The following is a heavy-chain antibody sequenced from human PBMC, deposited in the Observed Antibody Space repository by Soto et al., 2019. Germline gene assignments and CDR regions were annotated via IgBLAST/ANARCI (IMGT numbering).Heavy chain of an antibody. CDR1: GGTFSSYA. V-gene: IGHV1-69*01. Sequence: QVQLVQSGAEVKEPGSSVKVSCKASGGTFSSYAISWVRQAPGQGLEWMGGIIPIFGTANYAQKFQGRVTITADESTSTAYMELSSLRSEDTAVYYCARGLRDCTNGVCYANWFDPWGQGTLVTVSS. CDR3: ARGLRDCTNGVCYANWFDP. D-gene: IGHD2-8*01. J-gene: IGHJ5*02. CDR2: IIPIFGTA.